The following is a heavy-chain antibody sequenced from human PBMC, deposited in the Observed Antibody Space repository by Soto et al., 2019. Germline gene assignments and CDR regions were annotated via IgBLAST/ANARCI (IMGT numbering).Heavy chain of an antibody. D-gene: IGHD1-26*01. CDR3: AKGLIVGAWGFLDC. CDR1: GFTFSSYA. J-gene: IGHJ4*02. CDR2: ISGSGGST. Sequence: EVQLLESGGGLVQPGGSLRLSCAASGFTFSSYAMSWVRQAPGKGLEWVSAISGSGGSTYYADSVKGRFTISRDNSKNILYLQMNNLRAEDTAVYYCAKGLIVGAWGFLDCWGQGTLVTVSS. V-gene: IGHV3-23*01.